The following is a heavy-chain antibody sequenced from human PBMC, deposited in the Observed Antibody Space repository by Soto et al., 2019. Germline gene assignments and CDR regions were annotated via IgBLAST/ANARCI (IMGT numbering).Heavy chain of an antibody. CDR2: IRPEGSET. CDR1: GFTFTDFY. V-gene: IGHV3-7*03. CDR3: AGWGGHDYNY. Sequence: EVQLVQSGGGLVQPGGSLRLSCVGSGFTFTDFYMNWVRQAPGKGLEWVANIRPEGSETNYVESLKGRFTTSRDNAKNSLFLQMNSLRADDTSVYYCAGWGGHDYNYWGQGILVTVSS. D-gene: IGHD4-4*01. J-gene: IGHJ4*02.